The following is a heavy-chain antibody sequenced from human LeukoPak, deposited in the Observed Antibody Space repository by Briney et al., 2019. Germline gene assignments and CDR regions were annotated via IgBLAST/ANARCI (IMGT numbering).Heavy chain of an antibody. Sequence: GGSLRLSCAASGFTFGIYAMSWVRQAPGEGLEWVSAISGSGGSTYYADSVKGRFTISRDNSKNTLYLQMNSLRAEDTAVYYCARGGYFDSSGPPGDWGQGTLVTVSS. CDR1: GFTFGIYA. CDR2: ISGSGGST. D-gene: IGHD3-22*01. V-gene: IGHV3-23*01. CDR3: ARGGYFDSSGPPGD. J-gene: IGHJ4*02.